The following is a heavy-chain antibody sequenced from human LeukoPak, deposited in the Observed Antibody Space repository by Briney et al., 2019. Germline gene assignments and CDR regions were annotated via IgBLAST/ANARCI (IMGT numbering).Heavy chain of an antibody. Sequence: GSLRLSCAASGFTFDDYGMSWVRQAPGKGLEWVSGINWNGGSTGYADSVKGRFTISRDNAKNSLYLQMNSLRAEDTALYYCARDQGSTTYHYYYYMDVWGKGTTVTVSS. D-gene: IGHD2/OR15-2a*01. CDR1: GFTFDDYG. CDR2: INWNGGST. CDR3: ARDQGSTTYHYYYYMDV. V-gene: IGHV3-20*04. J-gene: IGHJ6*03.